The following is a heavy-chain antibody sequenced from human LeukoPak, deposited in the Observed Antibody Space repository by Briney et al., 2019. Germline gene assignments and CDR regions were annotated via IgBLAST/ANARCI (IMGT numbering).Heavy chain of an antibody. Sequence: SETLSLTCTVSGGSISSGDYYWSWIRQPPGKGLEWIGYIYDSGSTYYNPSLKSRITISVDTSENRFSLKLSSVTATDTAVYYCARDCSGGSCYGAFDIWGQGTMVTVSS. D-gene: IGHD2-15*01. CDR3: ARDCSGGSCYGAFDI. J-gene: IGHJ3*02. CDR1: GGSISSGDYY. V-gene: IGHV4-30-4*01. CDR2: IYDSGST.